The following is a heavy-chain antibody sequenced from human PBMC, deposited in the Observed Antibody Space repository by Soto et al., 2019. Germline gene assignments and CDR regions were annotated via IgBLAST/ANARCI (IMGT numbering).Heavy chain of an antibody. V-gene: IGHV4-30-2*01. J-gene: IGHJ6*02. CDR2: IYHSGST. CDR1: GGSISSFFYS. CDR3: ARRRGFPYYYGMDV. D-gene: IGHD5-12*01. Sequence: SETLSLTCAVSGGSISSFFYSWSWIRQPPGKGLEWIGYIYHSGSTYYNPSLKSRVTISVDRSKNQFSLKLSSVTAADTAVYYCARRRGFPYYYGMDVWGQGTTVTVSS.